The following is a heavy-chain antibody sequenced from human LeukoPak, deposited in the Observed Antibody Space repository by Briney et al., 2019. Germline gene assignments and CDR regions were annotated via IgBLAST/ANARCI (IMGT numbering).Heavy chain of an antibody. J-gene: IGHJ6*03. Sequence: GGSLRLSCAASGFTFSSYAMSWVRQAPGKGLEWVSAISGSGGSTYYADSVKGRFTISRDNSKNTLYLQMNSLRAEDTAVYYCAKGYSYGIAEFGGNYMDVWAKGPRSPSP. V-gene: IGHV3-23*01. CDR2: ISGSGGST. CDR1: GFTFSSYA. CDR3: AKGYSYGIAEFGGNYMDV. D-gene: IGHD5-18*01.